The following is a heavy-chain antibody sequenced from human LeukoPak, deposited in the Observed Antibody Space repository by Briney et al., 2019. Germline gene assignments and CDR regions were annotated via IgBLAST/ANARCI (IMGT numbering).Heavy chain of an antibody. CDR3: ARPRCGGDCYDNWFDP. CDR2: IYYSGST. Sequence: PSETLSLTCTASGGSISSSSYYWGWIRQPPGKGLEWIGSIYYSGSTYYNPSLKSRVTISVDTSKNQFSLKLSSVTAADTAVYYCARPRCGGDCYDNWFDPWGQGTLVTVSS. D-gene: IGHD2-21*02. J-gene: IGHJ5*02. V-gene: IGHV4-39*01. CDR1: GGSISSSSYY.